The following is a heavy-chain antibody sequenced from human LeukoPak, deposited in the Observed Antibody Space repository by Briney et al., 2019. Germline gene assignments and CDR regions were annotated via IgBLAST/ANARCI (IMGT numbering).Heavy chain of an antibody. CDR1: GFTFSSYG. J-gene: IGHJ4*02. CDR3: AKDLPSGYWGFDY. Sequence: PGGSLRLSCAASGFTFSSYGMSWVRPAPGKGLEWVSAISGSGGSTYYADSVKGRFTISRDNSKNTLYLQMNSLRAEDTAVYYCAKDLPSGYWGFDYWGQGTLVTVSS. CDR2: ISGSGGST. V-gene: IGHV3-23*01. D-gene: IGHD7-27*01.